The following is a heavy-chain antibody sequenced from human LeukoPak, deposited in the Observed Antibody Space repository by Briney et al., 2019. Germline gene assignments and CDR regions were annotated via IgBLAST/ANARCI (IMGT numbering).Heavy chain of an antibody. CDR2: IRYDGSNK. CDR1: GFTFSSYG. CDR3: AKDVGSYYDTRGAFGI. V-gene: IGHV3-30*02. D-gene: IGHD3-16*01. J-gene: IGHJ3*02. Sequence: PGGSLRLSCAASGFTFSSYGMHWVRQAPGKGLEWVAFIRYDGSNKYYADSVKGRFTISRDNSKNTLYLQMNSLRAEDTAVYYCAKDVGSYYDTRGAFGIWGQGTMVTVSS.